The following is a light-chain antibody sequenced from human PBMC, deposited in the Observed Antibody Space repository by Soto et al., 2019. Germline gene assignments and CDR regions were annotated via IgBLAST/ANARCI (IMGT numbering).Light chain of an antibody. J-gene: IGLJ2*01. CDR3: CSYTSTNTLV. CDR1: SSDVGSYDL. CDR2: EVA. Sequence: QSALTQPASVSGSPGQSITISCTGTSSDVGSYDLVSWYQQRPGRAPRLMIFEVAKRPSGISTRFSGSKSGNTASLTISGLQAVDEADYFCCSYTSTNTLVFGGGTKVNVL. V-gene: IGLV2-23*02.